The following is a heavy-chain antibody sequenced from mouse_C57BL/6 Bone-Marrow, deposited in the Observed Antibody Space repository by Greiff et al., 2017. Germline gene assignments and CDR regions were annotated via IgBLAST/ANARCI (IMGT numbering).Heavy chain of an antibody. Sequence: VKLQESGAERVRPGASVKLSCTASGFNIKDYYMHWVKQRPEQGLEWIGRIDPEDGDTEYAPKFQGKATMTADTSSNPAYLQLSSLTSEDTAVYYCTVGNRYAMGYWGQGTSVTVSS. D-gene: IGHD2-1*01. CDR2: IDPEDGDT. V-gene: IGHV14-1*01. CDR3: TVGNRYAMGY. J-gene: IGHJ4*01. CDR1: GFNIKDYY.